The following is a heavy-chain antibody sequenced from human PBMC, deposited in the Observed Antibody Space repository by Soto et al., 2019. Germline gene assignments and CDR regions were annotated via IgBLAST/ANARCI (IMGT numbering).Heavy chain of an antibody. D-gene: IGHD2-21*01. CDR2: IYYSGST. J-gene: IGHJ4*02. V-gene: IGHV4-31*03. Sequence: SETLSLTCSVSGGSISSGGYYWTWIRQHPEKGLEWIGYIYYSGSTYYKPSLKSRVTISIDTSQNQFSLMLDSVTAADTAVYYCARGGPTAYYFDFWGLGTLVTVSS. CDR1: GGSISSGGYY. CDR3: ARGGPTAYYFDF.